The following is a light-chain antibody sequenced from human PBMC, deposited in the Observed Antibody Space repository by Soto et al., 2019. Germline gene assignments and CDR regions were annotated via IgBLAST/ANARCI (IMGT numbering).Light chain of an antibody. Sequence: ELVLTHSLATLSLSTGARATLSCRASQSVSSYLAWYQQKPGQAPRLLIYDASNRATGIPARFSGSGSGTDFTLTISSLEPEDFAVYYCQQRSNWPPITFGQGTRMEIK. CDR1: QSVSSY. CDR2: DAS. J-gene: IGKJ5*01. CDR3: QQRSNWPPIT. V-gene: IGKV3-11*01.